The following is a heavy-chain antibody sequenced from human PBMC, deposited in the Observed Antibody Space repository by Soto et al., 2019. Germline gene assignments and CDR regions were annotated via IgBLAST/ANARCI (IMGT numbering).Heavy chain of an antibody. CDR2: INPSGGST. J-gene: IGHJ3*02. CDR3: ARGHCSSTSCYGLDAFDI. CDR1: GYTFTSYY. V-gene: IGHV1-46*03. D-gene: IGHD2-2*01. Sequence: ASVKVSCNASGYTFTSYYIHWVRQAPGQGLEWVGIINPSGGSTSYAQKFQGRVTMTRDTSTSTLYMELSSLRSEDTAVYYCARGHCSSTSCYGLDAFDIWGQGTMVTVSS.